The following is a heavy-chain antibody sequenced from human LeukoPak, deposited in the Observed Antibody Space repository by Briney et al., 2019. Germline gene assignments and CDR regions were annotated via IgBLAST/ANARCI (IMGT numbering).Heavy chain of an antibody. D-gene: IGHD4-23*01. J-gene: IGHJ2*01. CDR1: GFTFSTYA. Sequence: GGSLRLSGAASGFTFSTYAMTWVRQAPGKGLEWVSAISGGGGSTYYADSVRGRFTISRDSSQNTLWLQMNSLRAEDTALYYCGKDRGDDYGGNSIRYFDLWGRGTLVTVSS. CDR2: ISGGGGST. V-gene: IGHV3-23*01. CDR3: GKDRGDDYGGNSIRYFDL.